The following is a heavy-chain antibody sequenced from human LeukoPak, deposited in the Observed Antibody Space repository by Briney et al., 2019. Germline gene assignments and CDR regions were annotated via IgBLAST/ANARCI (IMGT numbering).Heavy chain of an antibody. CDR1: GGTFSSYA. D-gene: IGHD3-10*01. J-gene: IGHJ1*01. Sequence: SVKVSCKASGGTFSSYAISWVRQAPGQGLEWMGGIIPIFGTANYAQKFQGRVTITADESTSTAYMELSSLRSEDTAVYYCARDRGSGEYFQHWGQGTLVTVSS. CDR3: ARDRGSGEYFQH. CDR2: IIPIFGTA. V-gene: IGHV1-69*13.